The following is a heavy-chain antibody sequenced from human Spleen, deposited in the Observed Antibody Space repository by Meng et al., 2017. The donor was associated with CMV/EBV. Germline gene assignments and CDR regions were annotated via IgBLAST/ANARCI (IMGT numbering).Heavy chain of an antibody. V-gene: IGHV3-23*03. CDR3: ARSDY. CDR1: GFTFSSYS. J-gene: IGHJ4*02. Sequence: GESLKISCAASGFTFSSYSMNWVRQAPGKGLEWVAVIYGGGSSTYYADSVKGRFTISRDNSKNTLYLHMNSLRAEDTAVYYCARSDYWGQGTSVTVSS. CDR2: IYGGGSST.